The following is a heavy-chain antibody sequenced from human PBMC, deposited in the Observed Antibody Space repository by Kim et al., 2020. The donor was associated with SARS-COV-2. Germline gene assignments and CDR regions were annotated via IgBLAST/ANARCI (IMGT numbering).Heavy chain of an antibody. CDR2: INPNSGGT. D-gene: IGHD3-10*01. CDR3: ARGGYYGSGTQTPHNWFDP. J-gene: IGHJ5*02. CDR1: GYTFTGYY. Sequence: ASVKVSCKASGYTFTGYYMHWVRQAPGQGLEWMGRINPNSGGTNYAQKFQGRVTMTRDTSISTAYMELSRLRSDDTAVYYCARGGYYGSGTQTPHNWFDPWGQGTLVTVSS. V-gene: IGHV1-2*06.